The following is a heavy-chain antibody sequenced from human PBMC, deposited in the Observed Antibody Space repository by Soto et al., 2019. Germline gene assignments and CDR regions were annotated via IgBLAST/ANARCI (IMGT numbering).Heavy chain of an antibody. CDR2: IIPIFGTA. V-gene: IGHV1-69*01. J-gene: IGHJ6*02. CDR3: ARDNDWYMSGLSLVRRPKQYYYGMDV. Sequence: QVQLVQSGAELKKPGSSVKVSCTASGGTFSSYAISWERQAPGQGLEWMGGIIPIFGTANYAQKFQGRVTLPADESTSTAYMELSSLRADDAALYYCARDNDWYMSGLSLVRRPKQYYYGMDVWGQGTAVTVSS. CDR1: GGTFSSYA. D-gene: IGHD6-19*01.